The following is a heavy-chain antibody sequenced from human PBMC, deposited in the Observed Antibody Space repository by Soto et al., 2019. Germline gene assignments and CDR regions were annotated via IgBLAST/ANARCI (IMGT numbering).Heavy chain of an antibody. CDR3: ARGGHYYDSSGYYNPLYYFDY. D-gene: IGHD3-22*01. Sequence: QVPLVQSGAEVKKPGASVKVSCKASGYTFTSYGISWVRQAPGQGLEWMGWISAYNGNTNYAQKLQGRVTMTTDTSTSTAYMELRSLRSDDTAVYYCARGGHYYDSSGYYNPLYYFDYWGQGTLVTVSS. CDR2: ISAYNGNT. CDR1: GYTFTSYG. J-gene: IGHJ4*02. V-gene: IGHV1-18*01.